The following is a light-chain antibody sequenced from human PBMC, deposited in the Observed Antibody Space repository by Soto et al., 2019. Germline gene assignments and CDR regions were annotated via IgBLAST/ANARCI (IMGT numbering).Light chain of an antibody. V-gene: IGLV2-14*01. CDR2: EVT. CDR3: TSYTRSTKYV. J-gene: IGLJ1*01. Sequence: QSALTHPASVSGSPGQSITVSCTGTSSDVGAYDYVSWYQHHPGKAPKLIIYEVTNRPSGVSNRFSGSKSGNTASLTISGLQAEDEADYYCTSYTRSTKYVFGTGTKVTVL. CDR1: SSDVGAYDY.